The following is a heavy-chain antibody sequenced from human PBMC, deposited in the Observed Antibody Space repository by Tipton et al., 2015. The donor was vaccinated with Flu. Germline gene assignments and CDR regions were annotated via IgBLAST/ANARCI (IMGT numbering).Heavy chain of an antibody. V-gene: IGHV4-39*01. CDR2: IYYSGNT. Sequence: TLSLTCTVSGGSISSDSYFWGWIRQPPGKGLEWIGHIYYSGNTRYNPSLESRVTISVDTSENQFSLKLSSVTAADTAVYHCARHGYNYGTGWFDPWGQGTLVTVSS. CDR1: GGSISSDSYF. J-gene: IGHJ5*02. D-gene: IGHD5-18*01. CDR3: ARHGYNYGTGWFDP.